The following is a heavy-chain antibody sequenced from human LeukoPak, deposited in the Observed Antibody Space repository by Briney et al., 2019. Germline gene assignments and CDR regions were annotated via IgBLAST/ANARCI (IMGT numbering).Heavy chain of an antibody. D-gene: IGHD1-26*01. Sequence: SVKVSCKASGGTFSSYAISWVRQAPGQGLEWMGGIIPIFGTANYAQKFQGRVTITADESTSTAYMELSSLRSEDTAVYYCAKHGSRGAIWELAYWGQGTLVTASS. J-gene: IGHJ4*02. V-gene: IGHV1-69*01. CDR3: AKHGSRGAIWELAY. CDR1: GGTFSSYA. CDR2: IIPIFGTA.